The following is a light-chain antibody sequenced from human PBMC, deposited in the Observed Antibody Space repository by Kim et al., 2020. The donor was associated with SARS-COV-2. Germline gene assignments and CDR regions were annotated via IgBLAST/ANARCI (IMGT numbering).Light chain of an antibody. V-gene: IGKV3-15*01. J-gene: IGKJ1*01. CDR3: QQYNKRPRT. CDR2: GAS. CDR1: QSVSSN. Sequence: EIVMTQSPATLSVSPGERATLSCRASQSVSSNLAWYQQKPGQAPRLLIYGASTRATGIPARFSGSGSGTEFTLSISSLQSEDFAVYYCQQYNKRPRTFGQGTKV.